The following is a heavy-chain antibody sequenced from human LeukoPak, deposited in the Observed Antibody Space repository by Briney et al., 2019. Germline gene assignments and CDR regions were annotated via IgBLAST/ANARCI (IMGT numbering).Heavy chain of an antibody. CDR1: GFTFGLYS. J-gene: IGHJ4*02. V-gene: IGHV3-48*04. CDR3: ARAGASRRYYFDY. Sequence: GGSLRLSCAASGFTFGLYSMTWVRQAPGKGLEWVSYISSSGSTIYYADSVKGRFTISRDNAKNSLYLQMNSLRAEDTAVYFCARAGASRRYYFDYWGQGTLVTVSS. CDR2: ISSSGSTI. D-gene: IGHD1-26*01.